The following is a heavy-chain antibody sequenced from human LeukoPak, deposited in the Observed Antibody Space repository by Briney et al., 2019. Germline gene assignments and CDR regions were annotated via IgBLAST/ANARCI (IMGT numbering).Heavy chain of an antibody. CDR1: GGTFSSYA. J-gene: IGHJ3*02. Sequence: SVKVSCKASGGTFSSYAISWVRQAPGQGLEWMGRIIPILGIANYAQKFQGRVTITADKSTSTAYMELSSLRSEDTAVYYCARVGRPYYYDSSGPNDAFDIWGQGTMVTVSS. D-gene: IGHD3-22*01. V-gene: IGHV1-69*04. CDR3: ARVGRPYYYDSSGPNDAFDI. CDR2: IIPILGIA.